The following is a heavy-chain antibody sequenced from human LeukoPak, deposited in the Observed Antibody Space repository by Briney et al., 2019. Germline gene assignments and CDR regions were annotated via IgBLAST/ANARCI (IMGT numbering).Heavy chain of an antibody. CDR1: GFTFSSYA. CDR2: ISGSGGST. D-gene: IGHD2-15*01. CDR3: AKRRDVSGHYFDY. J-gene: IGHJ4*02. V-gene: IGHV3-23*01. Sequence: GGSLRLSCAASGFTFSSYAMSWVRQAPGKGLEWVSIISGSGGSTDYADSVKGRFTISRDNSKNTLYLQMNSLRAEDTAVYYCAKRRDVSGHYFDYWGQGTLVIVSS.